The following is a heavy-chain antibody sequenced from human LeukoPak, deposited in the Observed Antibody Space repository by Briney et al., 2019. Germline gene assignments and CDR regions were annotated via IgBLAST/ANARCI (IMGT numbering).Heavy chain of an antibody. CDR3: VRGGGYLPDY. CDR2: IRSSGRT. CDR1: GDSSSSYY. Sequence: SETLSLTCTVSGDSSSSYYWSWIRQPPGKTLEWIGYIRSSGRTNYNPSLKSRVTMSVDTSKNQFSLKLSSVTAADTAVYYCVRGGGYLPDYWGQGTLVTVSS. J-gene: IGHJ4*02. D-gene: IGHD5-12*01. V-gene: IGHV4-59*01.